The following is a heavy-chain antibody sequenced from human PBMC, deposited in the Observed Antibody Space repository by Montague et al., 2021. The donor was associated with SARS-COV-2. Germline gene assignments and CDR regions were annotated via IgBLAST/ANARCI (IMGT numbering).Heavy chain of an antibody. D-gene: IGHD4-11*01. CDR3: ARTQTTLYYFDY. V-gene: IGHV3-33*01. CDR2: IWYDGSNK. CDR1: GFTFSSYG. J-gene: IGHJ4*02. Sequence: SLRLSCAAPGFTFSSYGMHWVRQAPGKGLEWVAVIWYDGSNKYYXDSVKGRFTISRDNSKNTLYLQMNSLRAEDTAVYYCARTQTTLYYFDYWGQGTLVTASS.